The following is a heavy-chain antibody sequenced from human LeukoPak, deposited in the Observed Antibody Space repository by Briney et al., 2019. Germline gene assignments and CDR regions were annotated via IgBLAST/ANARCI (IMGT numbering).Heavy chain of an antibody. CDR2: IIPILGIA. CDR3: ASSPYDSSGGYFDL. Sequence: SVKVSCKASGGTFSSYAISWVRQAPGQGLEWMGRIIPILGIANYAQKFQGRVTITADKSTSTAYMELSSLRSEDTAVYYCASSPYDSSGGYFDLWGRGTLVTVSS. J-gene: IGHJ2*01. D-gene: IGHD3-22*01. V-gene: IGHV1-69*04. CDR1: GGTFSSYA.